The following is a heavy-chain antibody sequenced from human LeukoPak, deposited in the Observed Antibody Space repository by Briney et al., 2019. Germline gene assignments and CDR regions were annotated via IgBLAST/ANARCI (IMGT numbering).Heavy chain of an antibody. CDR1: GFTFSNYW. J-gene: IGHJ4*02. CDR3: ARVRSSVWDFDC. D-gene: IGHD5/OR15-5a*01. CDR2: IKQDGSEK. V-gene: IGHV3-7*02. Sequence: GGSLRLSCATSGFTFSNYWMAWVRQAPGKGLEWMGNIKQDGSEKCYVDSVKGRFTFTRDNAKKSAYLQMNSLRADDTAVYFCARVRSSVWDFDCWGQGTLVTVSS.